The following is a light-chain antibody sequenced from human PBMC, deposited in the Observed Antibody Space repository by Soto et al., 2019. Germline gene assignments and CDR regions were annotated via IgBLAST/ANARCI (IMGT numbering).Light chain of an antibody. CDR2: KNS. Sequence: QSVVTQPPSASGTPGQRVTISCSGSSSNIGSNYVYWYQHLPGTAPKVLIYKNSHRPSGVPDRFSGSKSDTSASLAISGRRSEDEAHYYCAVWDDSLSGVVFGGGTKLTV. CDR3: AVWDDSLSGVV. V-gene: IGLV1-47*01. J-gene: IGLJ3*02. CDR1: SSNIGSNY.